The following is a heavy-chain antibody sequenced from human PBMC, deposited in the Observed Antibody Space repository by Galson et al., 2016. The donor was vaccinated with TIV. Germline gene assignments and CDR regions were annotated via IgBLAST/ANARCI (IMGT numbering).Heavy chain of an antibody. CDR3: AKEMSMAVAGTVGYYYYYMDV. V-gene: IGHV3-30-3*01. CDR1: GFTFSSYA. Sequence: SLRLSCAASGFTFSSYAMSWVRQAPGKGLEWVAVISYDGSNIYYADSVKGRFTISRDNSKNTLYLQMNSLRVEGTAVYYCAKEMSMAVAGTVGYYYYYMDVWGKGTTVTVSS. D-gene: IGHD6-19*01. CDR2: ISYDGSNI. J-gene: IGHJ6*03.